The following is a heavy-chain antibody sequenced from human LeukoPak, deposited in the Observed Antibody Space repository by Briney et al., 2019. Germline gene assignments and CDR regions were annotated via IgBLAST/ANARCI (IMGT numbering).Heavy chain of an antibody. CDR1: GFTFSSYS. D-gene: IGHD4-17*01. CDR2: ISSSSSYI. V-gene: IGHV3-21*01. CDR3: ARATVTTIPLHYYGMDV. J-gene: IGHJ6*04. Sequence: PGGSLRLSCAASGFTFSSYSMNWVRQAPGKGLEWVSSISSSSSYICYADSVKGRFTISRDNAKNSLYLQMNSLRAEDTAVYYCARATVTTIPLHYYGMDVWGKGTTVTVSS.